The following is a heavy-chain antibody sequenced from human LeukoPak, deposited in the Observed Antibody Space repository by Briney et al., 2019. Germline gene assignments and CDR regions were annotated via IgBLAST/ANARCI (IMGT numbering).Heavy chain of an antibody. J-gene: IGHJ4*02. D-gene: IGHD6-13*01. Sequence: SETLSLTCSVSGGSISSYYWSWIRQPPGKGLERIGCIYYSGTTNYNPSLKSRVTISVDTSKNQFSLKLSSVTAADTAVYYCARGVYIAAAQYGYWGQGTLVTVSS. CDR2: IYYSGTT. CDR3: ARGVYIAAAQYGY. V-gene: IGHV4-59*01. CDR1: GGSISSYY.